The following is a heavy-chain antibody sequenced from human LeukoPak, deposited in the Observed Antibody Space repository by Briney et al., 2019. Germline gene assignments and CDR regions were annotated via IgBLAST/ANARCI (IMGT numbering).Heavy chain of an antibody. D-gene: IGHD2-21*02. CDR2: INPNGGGT. CDR3: ARRSPAYCGGDCYFDR. J-gene: IGHJ4*02. V-gene: IGHV1-46*01. CDR1: GNTFTTYY. Sequence: ASVKVACKASGNTFTTYYIFWVRQAPGQGLEWVGMINPNGGGTSYSQRFQGRVTMIRDTSTSTVYMELSSLRSEDTAFYYCARRSPAYCGGDCYFDRWGQGTLVTVSS.